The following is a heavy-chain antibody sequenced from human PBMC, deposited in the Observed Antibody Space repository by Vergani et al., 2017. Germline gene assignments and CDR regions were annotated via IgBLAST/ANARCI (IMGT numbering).Heavy chain of an antibody. CDR3: ARGGSSSWYKRGFDY. CDR2: INHGGST. CDR1: GGSFSGYY. Sequence: QVQLQQWGAGLLKPSETLSLTCAVYGGSFSGYYWSWIRQPPGKGLEWIGEINHGGSTNYNPSLKSRVTISVDTSKNQFSLKLSSVTAADTAVYYCARGGSSSWYKRGFDYWGQGTLVTVSS. D-gene: IGHD6-13*01. V-gene: IGHV4-34*01. J-gene: IGHJ4*02.